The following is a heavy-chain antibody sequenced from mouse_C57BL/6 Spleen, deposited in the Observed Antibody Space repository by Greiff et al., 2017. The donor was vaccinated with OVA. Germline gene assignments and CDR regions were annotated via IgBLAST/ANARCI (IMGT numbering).Heavy chain of an antibody. CDR1: GYTFTDYN. J-gene: IGHJ1*03. Sequence: EVQLQQSGPELVKPGASVKMSCKASGYTFTDYNMHWVKQSHGKSLEWIGYINPNNGGTSYNQKFKGKATLTVNKSSSTAYMELRSLTSEDSAVYYCVFITTVVEYFDVWGTGTTVTVSS. CDR2: INPNNGGT. V-gene: IGHV1-22*01. D-gene: IGHD1-1*01. CDR3: VFITTVVEYFDV.